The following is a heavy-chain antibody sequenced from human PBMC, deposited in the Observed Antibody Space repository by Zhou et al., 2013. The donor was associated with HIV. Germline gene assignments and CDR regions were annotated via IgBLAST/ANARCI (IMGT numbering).Heavy chain of an antibody. CDR3: ARDRTGIVVVPAAPFTGGWFDP. Sequence: QVQLVQSGAEVKKSGSSVKVSCKASGGTFSSYAISWVRQAPGQGLEWMGGIIPIFGTANYAQKFQGRVTITTDESTSTAYMELSSLRSEDTAVYYCARDRTGIVVVPAAPFTGGWFDPWGQGTLVTVSS. CDR2: IIPIFGTA. V-gene: IGHV1-69*05. J-gene: IGHJ5*02. D-gene: IGHD2-2*01. CDR1: GGTFSSYA.